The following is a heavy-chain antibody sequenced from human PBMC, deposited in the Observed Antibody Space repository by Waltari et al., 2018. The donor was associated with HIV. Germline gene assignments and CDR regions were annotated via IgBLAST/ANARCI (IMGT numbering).Heavy chain of an antibody. CDR2: VYYSGHS. J-gene: IGHJ5*01. V-gene: IGHV4-39*07. D-gene: IGHD3-22*01. CDR1: GGSISNTNFH. CDR3: GRTFEYDRSGYSFDS. Sequence: LQLHESGPGLVKPSETLSLTCTVSGGSISNTNFHWGWIRQHPGKGREWIGTVYYSGHSDYKSSLNSRVIIAGDMSKNQFSLRLRAVSAADTARYYCGRTFEYDRSGYSFDSWGQGILVRVSS.